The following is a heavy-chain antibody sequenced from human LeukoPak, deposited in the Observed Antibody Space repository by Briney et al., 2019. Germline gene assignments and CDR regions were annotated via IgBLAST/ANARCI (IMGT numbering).Heavy chain of an antibody. Sequence: SETLSLTCAVYGGSFSGYYWSWIRQPPGKGLEWIGEINHSGSTNYNPSLKSRVTISVDTSKNQFSLKLSSATAADTAVYYCARGVVGDIGLYFDYWGQGTLVTVSS. D-gene: IGHD2-21*01. J-gene: IGHJ4*02. CDR3: ARGVVGDIGLYFDY. CDR2: INHSGST. V-gene: IGHV4-34*01. CDR1: GGSFSGYY.